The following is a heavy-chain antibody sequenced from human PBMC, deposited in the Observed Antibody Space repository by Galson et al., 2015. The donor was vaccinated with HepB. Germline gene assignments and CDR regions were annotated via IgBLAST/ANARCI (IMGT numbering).Heavy chain of an antibody. CDR2: INTNTGNP. CDR3: ARGSNAADY. Sequence: SVKVSCKASGYTFTNYAMNWVRQAPGQGLEWMGWINTNTGNPTYAEGFTGRFVLSLDTSVSTAYLQISSLRAEDTAVYYCARGSNAADYWGQGTLVTVSS. D-gene: IGHD2-2*01. J-gene: IGHJ4*02. V-gene: IGHV7-4-1*02. CDR1: GYTFTNYA.